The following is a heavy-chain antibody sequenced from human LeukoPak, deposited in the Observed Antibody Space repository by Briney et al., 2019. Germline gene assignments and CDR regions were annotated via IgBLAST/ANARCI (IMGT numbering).Heavy chain of an antibody. Sequence: SETLSLTCAVYGGSFSGYYWSWIRQPPGKGLEWIGEINHSGSTNYNPSLKSRVTISVDTSKNQSSLKLSSVTAADTAVYYCARIYPDYYDSSGYSDYWGQGTLVTVSS. CDR1: GGSFSGYY. V-gene: IGHV4-34*01. J-gene: IGHJ4*02. CDR3: ARIYPDYYDSSGYSDY. CDR2: INHSGST. D-gene: IGHD3-22*01.